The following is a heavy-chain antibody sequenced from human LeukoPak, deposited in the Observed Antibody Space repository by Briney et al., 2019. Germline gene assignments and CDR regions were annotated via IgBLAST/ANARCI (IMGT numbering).Heavy chain of an antibody. V-gene: IGHV1-2*02. Sequence: ASVKVSCKASGYTFTGYYMHWVRQAPGQGLEWMGWINPNSGGTNYAQKFQGRVTMTRDTSINTAYMELSRLRSEDTAVYYCARAGGYNSGPALYYMDVWGKGTTVTVSS. CDR1: GYTFTGYY. CDR2: INPNSGGT. J-gene: IGHJ6*03. D-gene: IGHD5-24*01. CDR3: ARAGGYNSGPALYYMDV.